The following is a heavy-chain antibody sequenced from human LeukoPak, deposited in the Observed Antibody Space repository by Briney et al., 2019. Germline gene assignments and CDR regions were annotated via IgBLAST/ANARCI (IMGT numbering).Heavy chain of an antibody. D-gene: IGHD6-13*01. CDR2: ISRDGGRT. V-gene: IGHV3-43*02. J-gene: IGHJ3*02. Sequence: GGTLRLSCAASGFTFDDYAMHWVRQAPGKGLEWVSLISRDGGRTYYADSVKGRFTISRDNSKNSPYLQMNSLRTEDTALYYCAKDKAGFGDAFDIWGQGTMVTVSS. CDR1: GFTFDDYA. CDR3: AKDKAGFGDAFDI.